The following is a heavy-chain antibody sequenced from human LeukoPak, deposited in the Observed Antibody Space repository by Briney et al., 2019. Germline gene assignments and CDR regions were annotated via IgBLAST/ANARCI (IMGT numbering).Heavy chain of an antibody. V-gene: IGHV3-7*04. CDR3: ARAYDSSGYRAFDI. Sequence: GGSLRLSCAVSGFSFSRYWMSWVRQAPGKGLEWVASKRQDGSDQHYVHSVKGRLTISRDNAKNSLYLQVNSLRAEDTAMYYCARAYDSSGYRAFDIWGQGTMVTVSS. CDR2: KRQDGSDQ. D-gene: IGHD3-22*01. J-gene: IGHJ3*02. CDR1: GFSFSRYW.